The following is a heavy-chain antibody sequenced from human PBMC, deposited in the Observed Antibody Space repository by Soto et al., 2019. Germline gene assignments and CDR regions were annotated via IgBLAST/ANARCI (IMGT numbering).Heavy chain of an antibody. D-gene: IGHD6-13*01. V-gene: IGHV3-11*06. J-gene: IGHJ6*03. CDR1: GFTFSDYY. Sequence: QVQLVESGGGLVKPGGSLRLSCAASGFTFSDYYISWIRQAPGKGLEWVSYISSSSSYTNYADSVKGRFTISRDNGKNSLYLQMNSLRAEDTAVYYCARGYSSSWYSMDVWGQGTTVTVSS. CDR2: ISSSSSYT. CDR3: ARGYSSSWYSMDV.